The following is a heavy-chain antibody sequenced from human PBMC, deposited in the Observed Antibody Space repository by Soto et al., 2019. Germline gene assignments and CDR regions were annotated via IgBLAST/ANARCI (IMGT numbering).Heavy chain of an antibody. CDR2: ISYDGGNK. D-gene: IGHD1-1*01. CDR3: AAPTGPFDY. CDR1: GFTFSNYG. J-gene: IGHJ4*02. Sequence: GGSLRLSCAASGFTFSNYGMHWVRQAPGKGLEWVALISYDGGNKYYADSVKGRFTISRDNSKNTLYLQMSSLRPEDTAVYYCAAPTGPFDYWGQGTLVTVSS. V-gene: IGHV3-30*03.